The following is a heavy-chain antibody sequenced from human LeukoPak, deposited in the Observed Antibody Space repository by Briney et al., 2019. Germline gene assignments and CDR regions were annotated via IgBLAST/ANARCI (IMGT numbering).Heavy chain of an antibody. Sequence: PSETLSLTCTVSGGSISSYYWSWIRQPPGKGLEWIGYIYYSGSTNYNPSLKSRVTISVDTSKNQFSLKLSSVTAADTAVYYCARENDYGDYQWFDPWGQGTLVTVSS. CDR3: ARENDYGDYQWFDP. J-gene: IGHJ5*02. CDR1: GGSISSYY. V-gene: IGHV4-59*01. D-gene: IGHD4-17*01. CDR2: IYYSGST.